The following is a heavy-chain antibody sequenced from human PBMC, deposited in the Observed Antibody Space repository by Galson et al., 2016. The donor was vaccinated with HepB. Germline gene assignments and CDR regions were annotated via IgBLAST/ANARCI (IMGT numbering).Heavy chain of an antibody. CDR3: VQGSTAPAV. CDR2: ISRSGDST. CDR1: GFTFSNYV. V-gene: IGHV3-23*01. J-gene: IGHJ6*04. D-gene: IGHD1-26*01. Sequence: SLRLSCAASGFTFSNYVMTWVRQAPGKGLEVVSSISRSGDSTDYADSVEGRFTISRDNSKNTLSLQMNSLTADDTAIYYCVQGSTAPAVWGKGTTVTVSS.